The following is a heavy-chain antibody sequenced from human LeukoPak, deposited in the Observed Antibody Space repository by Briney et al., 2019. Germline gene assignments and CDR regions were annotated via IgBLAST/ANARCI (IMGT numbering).Heavy chain of an antibody. CDR1: GGSISSSSYY. D-gene: IGHD5-24*01. CDR3: ARDRIGYGSFDY. Sequence: SETLSLTCTVSGGSISSSSYYWGWIRQPPGKGLEWIGSIYYSGSTYYNPPLKSRVTISVDTSKNQFSLKLSSVTAADTAVYYCARDRIGYGSFDYWGQGTLVTVSS. CDR2: IYYSGST. J-gene: IGHJ4*02. V-gene: IGHV4-39*02.